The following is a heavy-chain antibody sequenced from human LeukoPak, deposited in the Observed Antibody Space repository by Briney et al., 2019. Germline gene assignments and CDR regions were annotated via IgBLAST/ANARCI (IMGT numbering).Heavy chain of an antibody. D-gene: IGHD1-26*01. CDR1: GGSISSSSYY. CDR3: ARVSWVGATTDY. V-gene: IGHV4-39*07. Sequence: SETLSLTCTVSGGSISSSSYYWGWIRQPPGKGLEWIGIIYYSGSTYYNPSLKSRVTLSVDTSKNQFSLKLSSVTAADTAVYYCARVSWVGATTDYWGQGTLVTVSS. J-gene: IGHJ4*02. CDR2: IYYSGST.